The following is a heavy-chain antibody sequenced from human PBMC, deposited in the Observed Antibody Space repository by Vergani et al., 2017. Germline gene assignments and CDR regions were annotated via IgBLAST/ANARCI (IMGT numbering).Heavy chain of an antibody. J-gene: IGHJ4*02. CDR1: GGSISSSSYY. CDR3: ARRTTMVRGVLVIARYYFDY. D-gene: IGHD3-10*01. Sequence: QLQLQESGPGLVKPSETLSLTCTVSGGSISSSSYYWGWIRQPPGKGLEWIGSIDYSGSTYYNPSLKSRVTISVDTSKNQFSLKLSSVTAADTAVYYCARRTTMVRGVLVIARYYFDYGGQGTLVTVSS. V-gene: IGHV4-39*01. CDR2: IDYSGST.